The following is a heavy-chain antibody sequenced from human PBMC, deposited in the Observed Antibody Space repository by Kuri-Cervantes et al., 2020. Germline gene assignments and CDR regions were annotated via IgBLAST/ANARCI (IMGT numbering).Heavy chain of an antibody. J-gene: IGHJ6*03. CDR1: GYTFTSYY. CDR3: ARGVHDYSPGYYYYYMDV. Sequence: SVKVSCKASGYTFTSYYMHWVRQAPGQGLEWMGGIIPIFGTANYAQKFQGRVTITADESTSTAYMELRSLRSDDTAVYYCARGVHDYSPGYYYYYMDVWGKGTTVTVSS. V-gene: IGHV1-69*13. CDR2: IIPIFGTA. D-gene: IGHD4-11*01.